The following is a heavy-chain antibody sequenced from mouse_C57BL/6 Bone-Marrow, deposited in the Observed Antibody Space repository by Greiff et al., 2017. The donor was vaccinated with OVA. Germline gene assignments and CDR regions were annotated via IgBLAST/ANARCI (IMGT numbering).Heavy chain of an antibody. V-gene: IGHV10-1*01. CDR2: IRSKSTNYAT. J-gene: IGHJ4*01. D-gene: IGHD3-3*01. Sequence: GGGLVQPKGSLKLSCAASGFSFNTYAMNWVRQAPGKGLEGVARIRSKSTNYATYYADSVKDRFTISRDDSESMLYLQMNNLKTEDTAMYYCVRLWAGYYAMDYWGQGTSVTVSS. CDR1: GFSFNTYA. CDR3: VRLWAGYYAMDY.